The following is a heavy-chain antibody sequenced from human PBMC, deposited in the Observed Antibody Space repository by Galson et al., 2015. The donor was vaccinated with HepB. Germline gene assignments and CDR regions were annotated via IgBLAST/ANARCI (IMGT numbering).Heavy chain of an antibody. CDR3: ARHYDFWSGYYTGYLPNWFDP. V-gene: IGHV4-39*01. J-gene: IGHJ5*02. CDR2: IYYSGST. D-gene: IGHD3-3*01. Sequence: SETLSLTCTVSGGSISSSSYYWGWIRQPPGKGLEWIGSIYYSGSTYYNPSLKSRVTISVDTSKNQFSLKPSSVTAADTAVYYCARHYDFWSGYYTGYLPNWFDPWGQGTLVTASS. CDR1: GGSISSSSYY.